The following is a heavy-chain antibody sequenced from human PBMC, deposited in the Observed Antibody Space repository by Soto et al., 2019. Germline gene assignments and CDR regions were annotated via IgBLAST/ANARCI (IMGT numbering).Heavy chain of an antibody. D-gene: IGHD2-8*01. Sequence: ASVKVSCKASGYTFTSYDSDWVRQATGQGLEWMGWMNPNSGNTGYAQKFQGRVTMTRNTSISTAYMELSSLRSEDTAVYYCARGDVLMVYAVVYYYYGMDVWGQGTTVTVSS. V-gene: IGHV1-8*01. CDR2: MNPNSGNT. J-gene: IGHJ6*02. CDR3: ARGDVLMVYAVVYYYYGMDV. CDR1: GYTFTSYD.